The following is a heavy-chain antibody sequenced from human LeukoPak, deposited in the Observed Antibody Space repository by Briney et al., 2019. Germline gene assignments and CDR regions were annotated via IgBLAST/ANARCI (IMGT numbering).Heavy chain of an antibody. CDR1: GFTFDDYA. V-gene: IGHV3-9*01. J-gene: IGHJ6*02. CDR2: ISWNSGSI. Sequence: GGSLRLSCAASGFTFDDYAMHWVRQAPGKGLEWVSGISWNSGSIGYADSVKGRFTISRDNAKNSLYLQMNSLRAEGTALYYCAKDIKRGPSTGDYVDYYYGMDVWGQGTTVTVSS. CDR3: AKDIKRGPSTGDYVDYYYGMDV. D-gene: IGHD4-17*01.